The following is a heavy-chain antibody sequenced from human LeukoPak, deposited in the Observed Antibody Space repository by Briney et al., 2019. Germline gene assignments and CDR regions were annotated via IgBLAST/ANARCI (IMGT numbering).Heavy chain of an antibody. CDR3: ARAEGSRASFEY. J-gene: IGHJ4*02. Sequence: SETLSLTCTVSGGSISTYYWSWIRQPPGKGLEWIGYIYYSGSTNYNPSLKSRVTISVDTSKNQFSLKLSSVTAADTAVYYCARAEGSRASFEYWGQGTLVTVSS. CDR1: GGSISTYY. D-gene: IGHD6-13*01. CDR2: IYYSGST. V-gene: IGHV4-59*01.